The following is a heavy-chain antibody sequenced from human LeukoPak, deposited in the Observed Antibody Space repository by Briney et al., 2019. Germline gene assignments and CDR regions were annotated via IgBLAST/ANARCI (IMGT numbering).Heavy chain of an antibody. J-gene: IGHJ5*02. CDR2: VNRVGNT. CDR3: ARERVVSDYNWFDP. V-gene: IGHV4-34*01. CDR1: GASFSGYS. Sequence: SETLSLTCAVHGASFSGYSWSWVRQPPGKGLEWIGEVNRVGNTIYNPSLKSRVTISIDTSTTQFSLRLTSVTVVDTAVYFCARERVVSDYNWFDPWGQGTLVTVSS. D-gene: IGHD6-25*01.